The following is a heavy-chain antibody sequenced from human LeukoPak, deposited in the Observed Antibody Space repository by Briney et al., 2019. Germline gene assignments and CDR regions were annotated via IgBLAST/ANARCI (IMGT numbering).Heavy chain of an antibody. V-gene: IGHV3-21*01. D-gene: IGHD3-22*01. CDR3: ARRCYYYDSSESCDY. Sequence: GGSLRLSCAASGFTFSSYTMNWVRQAPGKGLEWVSSISSSSSYIYYADSVKGRFTISRDNAKNSLYLQMKGLRAEDTAVYYCARRCYYYDSSESCDYWGQGTLVTVSS. CDR1: GFTFSSYT. CDR2: ISSSSSYI. J-gene: IGHJ4*02.